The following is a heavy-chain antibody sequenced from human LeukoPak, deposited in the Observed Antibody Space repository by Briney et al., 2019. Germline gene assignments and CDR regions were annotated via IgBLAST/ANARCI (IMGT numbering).Heavy chain of an antibody. CDR2: IYYSGST. J-gene: IGHJ5*02. D-gene: IGHD5/OR15-5a*01. CDR1: GGSISNYY. V-gene: IGHV4-59*01. Sequence: KPSETLSLTCTVSGGSISNYYLSWIRQPPGKGLQWIGYIYYSGSTYYNPSLKSRVTISVNTSKNQFSLEVRSVTAADTAVYFCARAVHVGVPVSLNWLDPWGQGTLVTVSS. CDR3: ARAVHVGVPVSLNWLDP.